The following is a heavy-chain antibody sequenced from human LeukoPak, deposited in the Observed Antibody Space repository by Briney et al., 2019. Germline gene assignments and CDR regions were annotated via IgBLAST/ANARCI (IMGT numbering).Heavy chain of an antibody. D-gene: IGHD3-16*01. Sequence: PGGSLRLSCVASGFTFGTSWMRWVRQTPGKGLEWVALLNEDGRDERYVDSVKGRFTVSRDNAKNSVSLQLNSLRVEDTGVYYCARDPAWGSVDIWGQGTMVTVSS. CDR1: GFTFGTSW. V-gene: IGHV3-7*01. J-gene: IGHJ3*02. CDR2: LNEDGRDE. CDR3: ARDPAWGSVDI.